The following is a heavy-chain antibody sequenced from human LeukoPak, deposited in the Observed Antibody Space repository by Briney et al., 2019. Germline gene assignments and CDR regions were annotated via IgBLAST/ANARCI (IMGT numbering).Heavy chain of an antibody. V-gene: IGHV4-4*07. J-gene: IGHJ3*02. CDR3: ASSDAGIAAAGTGAFDI. CDR1: GDSLSTYS. Sequence: PSETLSLTRTVSGDSLSTYSWSWIRQPAGEGLEWIGLIYTSGSTNYNPSLKSRVTMSVDTSKNQFSLKLSSVTAANTAVYYCASSDAGIAAAGTGAFDIWGQGTMVTVSS. D-gene: IGHD6-13*01. CDR2: IYTSGST.